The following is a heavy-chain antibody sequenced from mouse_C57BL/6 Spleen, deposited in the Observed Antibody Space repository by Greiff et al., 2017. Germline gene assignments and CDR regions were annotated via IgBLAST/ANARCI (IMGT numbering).Heavy chain of an antibody. CDR2: IRRKSSNYAT. Sequence: EVQLVESGGGLVQPKGSLKLSCAASGFTFNTYAMHWVRQAPGKGLEWVARIRRKSSNYATYYADSVKDRFTISRDDSQSMLYLQMNNLKTEDTAMYYCVRDAPYGSSYLLAMDYWGQGTSVTVSS. CDR1: GFTFNTYA. J-gene: IGHJ4*01. D-gene: IGHD1-1*01. V-gene: IGHV10-3*01. CDR3: VRDAPYGSSYLLAMDY.